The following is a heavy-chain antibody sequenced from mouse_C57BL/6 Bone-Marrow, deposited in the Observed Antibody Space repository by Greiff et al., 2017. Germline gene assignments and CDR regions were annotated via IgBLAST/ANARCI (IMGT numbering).Heavy chain of an antibody. CDR3: TRGPYAMDD. J-gene: IGHJ4*01. CDR2: IDPETGGT. Sequence: VQLQQSGAELVRPGASVTLSCKASGYTFTDYEMHWVKQTPVHGLEWIGAIDPETGGTAYNQKFKGKAILTADKSSSTAYMELRSLTSEDSAVYYCTRGPYAMDDWGQGTAVTVAS. CDR1: GYTFTDYE. V-gene: IGHV1-15*01.